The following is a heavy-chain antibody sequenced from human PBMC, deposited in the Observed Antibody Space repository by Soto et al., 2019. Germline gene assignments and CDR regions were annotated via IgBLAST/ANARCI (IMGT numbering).Heavy chain of an antibody. CDR1: GFTFSSYA. Sequence: PGGSLRLSCAASGFTFSSYAMSWVRQAPGKGLEWVSAISGSGGSTYYADSVKGRFTISRDNSKNTLYLQMNSLRAEDTAVYYCAKDLPPSGYSSGWPTFDYRGQGTLVTVSS. J-gene: IGHJ4*02. CDR3: AKDLPPSGYSSGWPTFDY. CDR2: ISGSGGST. D-gene: IGHD6-19*01. V-gene: IGHV3-23*01.